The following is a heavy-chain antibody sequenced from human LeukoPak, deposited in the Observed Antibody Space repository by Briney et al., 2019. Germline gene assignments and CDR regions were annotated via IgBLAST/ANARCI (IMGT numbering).Heavy chain of an antibody. J-gene: IGHJ4*02. V-gene: IGHV3-33*01. CDR1: GFTFSSYG. D-gene: IGHD2-21*02. CDR3: ARAPLGVRYSFDY. Sequence: GGSLRLSCAASGFTFSSYGMHWVRQAPGKGLEWVAVIWYDGSNKYYADSVKGRFTISRDNSKNTLYLQMNSLRAEVTAVYYCARAPLGVRYSFDYWGQGTLVTVSS. CDR2: IWYDGSNK.